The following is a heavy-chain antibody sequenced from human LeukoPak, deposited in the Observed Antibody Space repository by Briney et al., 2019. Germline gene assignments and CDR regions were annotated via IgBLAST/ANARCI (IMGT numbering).Heavy chain of an antibody. CDR1: GYTFTSFG. D-gene: IGHD3-9*01. J-gene: IGHJ6*02. V-gene: IGHV1-18*01. CDR2: ISAYNGNT. Sequence: ASVKVSCKASGYTFTSFGFSWARQAPGQGLEWMGWISAYNGNTNYVQNLQGRVTMTTDTSTSTAYLELRSLRSDDTAVYYCARDEAYYDTFGMDVWGQGTTVTVSS. CDR3: ARDEAYYDTFGMDV.